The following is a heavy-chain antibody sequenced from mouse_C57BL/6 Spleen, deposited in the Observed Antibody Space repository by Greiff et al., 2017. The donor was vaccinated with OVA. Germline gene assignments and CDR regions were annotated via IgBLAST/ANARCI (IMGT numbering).Heavy chain of an antibody. Sequence: QVQLQQPGAELVRPGSSVKLSCKASGYTFTSYWMDWVKQRPGQGLEWIGNIYPSDSETHYNQKFKDKATLTVDKSSSTAYMQLSSLTSEDSAVYYCARWDVGPFAYWGQGTLVTVSA. V-gene: IGHV1-61*01. CDR3: ARWDVGPFAY. CDR2: IYPSDSET. D-gene: IGHD4-1*01. CDR1: GYTFTSYW. J-gene: IGHJ3*01.